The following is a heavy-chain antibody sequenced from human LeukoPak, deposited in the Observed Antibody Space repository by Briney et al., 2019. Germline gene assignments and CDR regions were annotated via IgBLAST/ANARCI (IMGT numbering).Heavy chain of an antibody. V-gene: IGHV1-69*05. J-gene: IGHJ6*03. Sequence: SVKVSCKASGYTFTSYYMHWVRQAPGQGLEWMGGIIPIFGTVNYAQKFQGRVTITTDESTSTAYMELSSLRSEDTAVYYCARAANIVVVPAANYYYYMDVWGKGTTVTVSS. D-gene: IGHD2-2*01. CDR1: GYTFTSYY. CDR2: IIPIFGTV. CDR3: ARAANIVVVPAANYYYYMDV.